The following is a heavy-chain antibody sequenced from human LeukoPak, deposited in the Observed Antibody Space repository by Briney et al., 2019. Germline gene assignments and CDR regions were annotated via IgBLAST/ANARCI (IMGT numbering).Heavy chain of an antibody. V-gene: IGHV6-1*01. Sequence: SQTLSLTCAISGDSVSSNSAAWNWIRQSPSRGLEWLGRTYYRSKWYNDYAVSVKSRITINPDTSKNQFSLQLNSVTPEDTAVYYYARDRGPGGDGYNTFDYWGQGTLVTVSS. CDR3: ARDRGPGGDGYNTFDY. D-gene: IGHD5-24*01. CDR1: GDSVSSNSAA. J-gene: IGHJ4*02. CDR2: TYYRSKWYN.